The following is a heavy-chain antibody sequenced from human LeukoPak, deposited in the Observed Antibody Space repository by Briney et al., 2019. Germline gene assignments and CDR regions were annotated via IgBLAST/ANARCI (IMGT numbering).Heavy chain of an antibody. V-gene: IGHV3-30-3*01. Sequence: PGRSLRLSCAASGFTFSSYAMHWVREGPGKGLGWVAVISYDGSNKYYADSVKGRFTISRDNSKNTLYLQMNSLRAEDTAVYYCARGSVGGMVTAIRYWGQGTLVTVSS. CDR1: GFTFSSYA. J-gene: IGHJ4*02. CDR2: ISYDGSNK. CDR3: ARGSVGGMVTAIRY. D-gene: IGHD2-21*02.